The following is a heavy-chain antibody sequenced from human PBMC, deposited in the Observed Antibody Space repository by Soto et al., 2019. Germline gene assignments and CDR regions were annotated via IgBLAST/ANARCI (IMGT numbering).Heavy chain of an antibody. V-gene: IGHV1-18*01. CDR1: GYTFTSYG. Sequence: QVQLVQSGAEVKKPGASVKVSCKASGYTFTSYGISWVRQAPGQGLEWMGWISAYNGNTNYAQKLQGRVTMTTDTSTTTAYRELRSLRSDDTAVYYCARDRCVRGVIYYYYYGMDVWGQGTTVTVSS. D-gene: IGHD3-10*02. J-gene: IGHJ6*02. CDR3: ARDRCVRGVIYYYYYGMDV. CDR2: ISAYNGNT.